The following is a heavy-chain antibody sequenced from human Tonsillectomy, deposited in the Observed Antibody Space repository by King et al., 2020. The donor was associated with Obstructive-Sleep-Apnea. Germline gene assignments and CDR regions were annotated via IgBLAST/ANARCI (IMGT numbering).Heavy chain of an antibody. CDR2: ISGIGGRT. D-gene: IGHD3-22*01. Sequence: VQLVESGGGLVQPGGSLRLSCAASGFPFSSNAMGWVRQPPGKGLEGVPAISGIGGRTSHAASVKGRFTTSRDNSKNTLYLQMNSRRAEDTAVYYCAKSQRAYYYDSSGYPEYFQHWGQGTLVTVSS. V-gene: IGHV3-23*04. CDR3: AKSQRAYYYDSSGYPEYFQH. CDR1: GFPFSSNA. J-gene: IGHJ1*01.